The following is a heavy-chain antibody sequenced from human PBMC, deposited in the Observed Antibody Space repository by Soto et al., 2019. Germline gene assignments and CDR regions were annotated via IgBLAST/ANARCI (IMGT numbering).Heavy chain of an antibody. CDR1: GGSISSYY. J-gene: IGHJ4*02. D-gene: IGHD3-9*01. V-gene: IGHV4-59*01. Sequence: SETLSLTCTVSGGSISSYYWSWIRQPPGKGLEWIGYIYYSGSTNYNPSLKSRVTISVDTSKNQFSLKLSSVTAADTAVYYCARGYHDILTGYPFDYWGQGTLVTVSS. CDR2: IYYSGST. CDR3: ARGYHDILTGYPFDY.